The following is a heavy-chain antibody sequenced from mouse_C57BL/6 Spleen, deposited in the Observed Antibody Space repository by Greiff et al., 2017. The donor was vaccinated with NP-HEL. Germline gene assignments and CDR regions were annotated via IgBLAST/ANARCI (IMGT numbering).Heavy chain of an antibody. CDR1: GYTFTSYG. CDR3: AREDYYGNYFDY. V-gene: IGHV1-81*01. J-gene: IGHJ2*01. Sequence: QVQLQQSGAELARPGASVKLSCKASGYTFTSYGISWVKQRTGQGLEWIGEIYPRSGNTYYTEKFKGKATLTADKSSSTAYMELRSLTSEESAVYFCAREDYYGNYFDYWGQGTTLTVSS. CDR2: IYPRSGNT. D-gene: IGHD1-1*01.